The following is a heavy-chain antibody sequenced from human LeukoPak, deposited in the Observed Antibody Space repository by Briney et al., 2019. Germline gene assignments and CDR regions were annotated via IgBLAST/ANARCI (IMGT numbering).Heavy chain of an antibody. J-gene: IGHJ4*02. CDR1: GGSISSSNW. V-gene: IGHV4-4*02. Sequence: SETLSLTCAVSGGSISSSNWWRWVRPPPGKGLEWIGEIYHSGSTNYNPPLKSRVTTSVDKSKNQFSLKLSTVTAADTAVYYCARGLKPYCTNGVCYTGDFWGQGTLVTVSP. D-gene: IGHD2-8*01. CDR3: ARGLKPYCTNGVCYTGDF. CDR2: IYHSGST.